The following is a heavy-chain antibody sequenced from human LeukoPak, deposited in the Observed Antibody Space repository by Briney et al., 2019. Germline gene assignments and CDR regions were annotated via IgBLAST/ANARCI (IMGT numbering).Heavy chain of an antibody. J-gene: IGHJ6*03. V-gene: IGHV3-23*01. CDR1: GFDSGFTFSDYA. CDR2: VNGRGATT. Sequence: GGSLRLSCAASGFDSGFTFSDYAVSWVRQAPGKGPEWVASVNGRGATTYYADSVRGRFTISRGNSKNTLYLQMISLGADDTAIYFCAKAPATGEGYYFYYMDVWGKGTTVTVSS. CDR3: AKAPATGEGYYFYYMDV. D-gene: IGHD7-27*01.